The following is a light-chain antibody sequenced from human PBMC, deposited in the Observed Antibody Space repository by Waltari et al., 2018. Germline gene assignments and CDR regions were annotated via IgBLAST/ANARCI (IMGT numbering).Light chain of an antibody. Sequence: EIVLTQSPATLSLSPGERATLYCRASQSIDNFLAWYQQNPGQAPRLLIYDSSNRATDIPARFSGSGSGTDFTLTISRLEPEDFAVYYCQQRSGWPPTFGGGTKVDI. CDR1: QSIDNF. CDR3: QQRSGWPPT. CDR2: DSS. V-gene: IGKV3-11*01. J-gene: IGKJ4*01.